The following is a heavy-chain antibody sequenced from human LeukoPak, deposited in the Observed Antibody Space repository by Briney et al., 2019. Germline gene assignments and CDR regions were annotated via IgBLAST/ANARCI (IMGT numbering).Heavy chain of an antibody. J-gene: IGHJ4*02. V-gene: IGHV1-46*01. CDR2: VNCGDGYT. CDR1: GYTFTSSH. Sequence: GASVRDSCKTSGYTFTSSHAHWVGQAPGQGLEWMGLVNCGDGYTNYAQKLQGRVSVTADTSTSTLYMDLTSLTTEDTAIYYCARDRGGSYSIDYWGQGTLVTVSS. D-gene: IGHD1-26*01. CDR3: ARDRGGSYSIDY.